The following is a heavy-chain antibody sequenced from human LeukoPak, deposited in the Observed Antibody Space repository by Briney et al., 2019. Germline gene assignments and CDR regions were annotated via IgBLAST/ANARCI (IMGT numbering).Heavy chain of an antibody. Sequence: ASVKVSCKASGYTFTGYYVHWVRQAPGQGLEWMGWINPNSGGTNYAQKFQGRVTMARDTSISTVYMELSRLRSDDTAVYYCARDGYYYDDSGYYYYWGQGTLVTVSS. V-gene: IGHV1-2*02. CDR2: INPNSGGT. CDR1: GYTFTGYY. CDR3: ARDGYYYDDSGYYYY. J-gene: IGHJ4*02. D-gene: IGHD3-22*01.